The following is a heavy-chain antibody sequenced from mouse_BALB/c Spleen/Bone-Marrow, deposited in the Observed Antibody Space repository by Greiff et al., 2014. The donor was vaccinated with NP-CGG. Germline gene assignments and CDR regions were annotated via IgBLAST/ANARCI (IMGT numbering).Heavy chain of an antibody. CDR1: GFTFSNYA. Sequence: VPVVASGGDLVKPGGSLKLPCAAPGFTFSNYALSWVRQTPEKRLEWVASISTGGSTYYLDSVKGRFTISRDSARNILYLQMSSLRSEDTAMYYCARNYYGSFAYWGQGTLVTVSA. D-gene: IGHD1-1*01. CDR2: ISTGGST. V-gene: IGHV5-6-5*01. J-gene: IGHJ3*01. CDR3: ARNYYGSFAY.